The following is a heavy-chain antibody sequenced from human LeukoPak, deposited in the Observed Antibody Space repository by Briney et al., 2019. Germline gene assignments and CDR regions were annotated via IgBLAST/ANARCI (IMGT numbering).Heavy chain of an antibody. CDR1: GYSISSGYY. J-gene: IGHJ4*02. V-gene: IGHV4-38-2*01. CDR2: TYHSGTS. Sequence: SETLSLTCAVSGYSISSGYYWGWVRQSPGKGLEWIGNTYHSGTSYYNPSLKSRVTISVDTSQNQFSLTLSSVTAADTALYYCARKYGSNAGYFDYWGQGALVTVSS. CDR3: ARKYGSNAGYFDY. D-gene: IGHD4-23*01.